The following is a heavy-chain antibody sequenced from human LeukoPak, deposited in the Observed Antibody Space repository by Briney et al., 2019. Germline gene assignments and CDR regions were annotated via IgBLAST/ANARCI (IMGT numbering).Heavy chain of an antibody. Sequence: SETLSLTCAVYGGSFSDYYWSWIRQPPGKGLEWIGEINQSGDTKYNPSLKSRVTISVDTSKNQFSLKVSSVTAADTAVYYCARIQLWPLHYFDYWGQGALVTVSS. D-gene: IGHD5-18*01. V-gene: IGHV4-34*01. J-gene: IGHJ4*02. CDR3: ARIQLWPLHYFDY. CDR2: INQSGDT. CDR1: GGSFSDYY.